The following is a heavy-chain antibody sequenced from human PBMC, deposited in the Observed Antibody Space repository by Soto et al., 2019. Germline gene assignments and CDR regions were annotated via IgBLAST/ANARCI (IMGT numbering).Heavy chain of an antibody. Sequence: PGGSLRLSCAASGFTFSSYAMHWFRQAPGKGLEWVAVISYDGSNKYYADSVKGRFTISRDNSKNTLYLQMNSLRAEDTAVYYCARSDFWSSPPRDYWGQGTLVTVSS. CDR3: ARSDFWSSPPRDY. CDR2: ISYDGSNK. J-gene: IGHJ4*02. V-gene: IGHV3-30-3*01. D-gene: IGHD3-3*01. CDR1: GFTFSSYA.